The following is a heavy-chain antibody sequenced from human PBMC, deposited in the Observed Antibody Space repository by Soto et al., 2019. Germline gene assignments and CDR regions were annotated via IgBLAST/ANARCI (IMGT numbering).Heavy chain of an antibody. Sequence: PSQTLSLTCTVSGGSISSYYWSWIRQPPGKGLEWIGYIYYSGSTNYNPSLKSRVTISVDTSKNQFSLKLSSVTAADTAVYYCARRYGPCFDYWGQGTLVTVSS. CDR2: IYYSGST. CDR3: ARRYGPCFDY. J-gene: IGHJ4*02. D-gene: IGHD5-18*01. CDR1: GGSISSYY. V-gene: IGHV4-59*08.